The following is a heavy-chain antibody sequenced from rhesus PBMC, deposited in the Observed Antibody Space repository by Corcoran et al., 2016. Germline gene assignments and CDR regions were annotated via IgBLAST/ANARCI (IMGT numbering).Heavy chain of an antibody. J-gene: IGHJ4*01. CDR3: ARGTGYSGSWNFFDY. D-gene: IGHD6-25*01. Sequence: QVQLQESGPGLVKPSETLSLTCAVSGGSISSSNWWSWIRQPPGKGLGWIGYISCSSGSTYYYPALKSRVTISTDTSKNQVSLKLSSVTAADTAVYYCARGTGYSGSWNFFDYWDQGVLVTVSS. CDR1: GGSISSSNW. V-gene: IGHV4-65*01. CDR2: ISCSSGST.